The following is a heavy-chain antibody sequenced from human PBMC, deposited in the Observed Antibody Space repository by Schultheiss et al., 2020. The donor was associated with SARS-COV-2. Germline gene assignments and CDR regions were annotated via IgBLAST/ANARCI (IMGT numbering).Heavy chain of an antibody. CDR1: GGSISGYY. Sequence: SETLSLTCAVYGGSISGYYWSWIRQPPGKGLEWIGEINHSGSTNYNPSLKSRVTISVDTSKNQFSLKLSSVTAADTAVYYCARLTGYSNYARRGYYYYYYGMDVWGQGTTVTVSS. V-gene: IGHV4-34*01. D-gene: IGHD4-11*01. CDR2: INHSGST. CDR3: ARLTGYSNYARRGYYYYYYGMDV. J-gene: IGHJ6*02.